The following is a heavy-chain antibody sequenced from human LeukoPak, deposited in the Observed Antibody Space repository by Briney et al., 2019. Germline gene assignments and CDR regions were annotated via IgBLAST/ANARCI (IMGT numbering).Heavy chain of an antibody. CDR2: IYYSGST. J-gene: IGHJ4*02. D-gene: IGHD3-10*01. CDR1: GGSISSYY. V-gene: IGHV4-59*01. Sequence: TSGTLSLTCAVSGGSISSYYWSWIRQPPGKGLEWIGYIYYSGSTNYNPSLKSRVTISVDTSKNQFSLKLSSVTAADTAVYYCARTGFGELFDYWGQGTLVTVSS. CDR3: ARTGFGELFDY.